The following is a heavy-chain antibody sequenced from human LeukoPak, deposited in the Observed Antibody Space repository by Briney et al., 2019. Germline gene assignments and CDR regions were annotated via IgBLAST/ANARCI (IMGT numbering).Heavy chain of an antibody. CDR2: IKQDGSEK. V-gene: IGHV3-7*01. J-gene: IGHJ4*02. CDR3: ARVVGEQWLDPYYFDY. CDR1: GFTFSSYW. D-gene: IGHD6-19*01. Sequence: GGSLRLSCAASGFTFSSYWMSWVRQAPGKGLEWVANIKQDGSEKYYVDSVKGRFTISRDNAKNSLYLQMNSLRAEDTAVYYCARVVGEQWLDPYYFDYWGQGTLVTVSS.